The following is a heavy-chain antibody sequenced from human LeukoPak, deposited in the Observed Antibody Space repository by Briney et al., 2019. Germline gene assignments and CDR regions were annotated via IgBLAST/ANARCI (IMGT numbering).Heavy chain of an antibody. CDR1: GFTFSSYV. V-gene: IGHV3-30*04. CDR3: ARGSEHSYDFTGRGRTKSRLDY. J-gene: IGHJ4*02. Sequence: GGSLRLSCAASGFTFSSYVMHWVRQAPGKGLEWVAIISYDGSNEYYADSVKGRFTISRDNSKNTVFLQMNSLRAEDTAVYYCARGSEHSYDFTGRGRTKSRLDYWGQGTLVTVSS. D-gene: IGHD3/OR15-3a*01. CDR2: ISYDGSNE.